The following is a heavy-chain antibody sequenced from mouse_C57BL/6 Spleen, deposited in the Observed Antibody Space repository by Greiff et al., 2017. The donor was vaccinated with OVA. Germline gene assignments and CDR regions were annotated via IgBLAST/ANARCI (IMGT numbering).Heavy chain of an antibody. CDR3: VSEIPYWYFDV. J-gene: IGHJ1*03. CDR1: GFRFNTYA. V-gene: IGHV10-1*01. Sequence: GGGLVQPKGSLKLSCAASGFRFNTYAMNWVRQAPGKGLEWVARIRSKSNNYATYYADSVKDRFTISRDDSESMLYLQMNNLKTEDTAMYHCVSEIPYWYFDVWGTGTTVTVSS. CDR2: IRSKSNNYAT.